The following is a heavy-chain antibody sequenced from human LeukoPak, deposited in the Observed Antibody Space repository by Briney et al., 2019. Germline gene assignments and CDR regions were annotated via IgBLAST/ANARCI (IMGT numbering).Heavy chain of an antibody. CDR3: RGRIATTDYTFDV. Sequence: GGSLRLSCAASGFTFSSFWMHWVRQAPGKGLMWVSRINSNGSSTTYADSVKGRFTISRDNAKNTLYLHMSSLRAEDTAVYYCRGRIATTDYTFDVWGQGTMVTVSS. CDR2: INSNGSST. D-gene: IGHD6-13*01. V-gene: IGHV3-74*03. J-gene: IGHJ3*01. CDR1: GFTFSSFW.